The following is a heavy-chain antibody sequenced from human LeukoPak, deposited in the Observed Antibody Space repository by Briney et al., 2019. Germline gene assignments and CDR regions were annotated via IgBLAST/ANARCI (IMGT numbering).Heavy chain of an antibody. J-gene: IGHJ5*02. Sequence: SETLSLTCTVSGGSISSYYWSWIRQPPGKGLEWIGYIYYSGSTNYNPSLKSRVTISVDTSKNQFSLTLSSVTAADTAVYYCARGGSGSYYNGRWFDPWGQGTLVTVSS. CDR1: GGSISSYY. CDR2: IYYSGST. D-gene: IGHD3-10*01. V-gene: IGHV4-59*01. CDR3: ARGGSGSYYNGRWFDP.